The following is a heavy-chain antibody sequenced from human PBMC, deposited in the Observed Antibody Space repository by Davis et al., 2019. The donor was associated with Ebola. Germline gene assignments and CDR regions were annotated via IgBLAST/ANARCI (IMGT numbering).Heavy chain of an antibody. Sequence: MPSETLSLTCTVSAGSISSSYWSWIRQPAGKGLEWIGRIYTSGSTNYNPSLKSRVTMSVDTSKNQFSLKLSSVTAADTAVYYCARKLSVFVFVQSYGVDVWGQGTTVTVSS. V-gene: IGHV4-4*07. J-gene: IGHJ6*02. CDR1: AGSISSSY. CDR2: IYTSGST. D-gene: IGHD4-11*01. CDR3: ARKLSVFVFVQSYGVDV.